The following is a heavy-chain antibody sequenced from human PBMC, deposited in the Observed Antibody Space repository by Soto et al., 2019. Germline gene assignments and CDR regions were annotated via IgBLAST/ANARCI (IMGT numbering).Heavy chain of an antibody. CDR3: SRDPLVGATEEDYYYYGMDV. J-gene: IGHJ6*02. D-gene: IGHD1-26*01. V-gene: IGHV3-33*08. Sequence: GGSLRLSCAASGFTFSDYAMHWVRQAPGRGLEWVAVIWYDGSNKYYADSVKGRFTISRDNSKNTLYLQMNSLRAEDTAVYYFSRDPLVGATEEDYYYYGMDVWGQGTTVTVSS. CDR1: GFTFSDYA. CDR2: IWYDGSNK.